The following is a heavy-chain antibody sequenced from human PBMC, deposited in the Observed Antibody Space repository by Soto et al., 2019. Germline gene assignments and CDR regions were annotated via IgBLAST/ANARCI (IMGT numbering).Heavy chain of an antibody. V-gene: IGHV3-30*18. CDR1: GFTFSSYG. CDR3: AKDHQEWLLFTRPSYYYYGRDV. D-gene: IGHD3-3*01. CDR2: ISYDGSNK. Sequence: PGGSLRLSCAASGFTFSSYGMHWVRQAPGKGLEWVAVISYDGSNKYYADSVKGRFTISRDNSKNTLYLQMNSLRAEDTAVYYCAKDHQEWLLFTRPSYYYYGRDVWGQGTTVTVSS. J-gene: IGHJ6*02.